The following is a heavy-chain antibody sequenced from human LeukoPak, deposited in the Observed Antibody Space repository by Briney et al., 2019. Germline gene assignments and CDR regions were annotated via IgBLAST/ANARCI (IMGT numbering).Heavy chain of an antibody. CDR1: GFTVSSNY. J-gene: IGHJ4*02. CDR2: IYSGGST. CDR3: AKDPFLTMIVVVITKEDDY. Sequence: TGGSLRLSCAASGFTVSSNYMSWVRQAPGKGLEWVSVIYSGGSTYYADSVKGRFTISRDNSKNTLYLQMNSLRAEDTAVYYCAKDPFLTMIVVVITKEDDYWGQGTLVTVSS. D-gene: IGHD3-22*01. V-gene: IGHV3-53*01.